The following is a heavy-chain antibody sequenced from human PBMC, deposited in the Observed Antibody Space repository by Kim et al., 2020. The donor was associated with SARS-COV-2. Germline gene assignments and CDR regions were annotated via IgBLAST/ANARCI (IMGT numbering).Heavy chain of an antibody. J-gene: IGHJ4*02. CDR1: GYSFTSYW. V-gene: IGHV5-51*01. Sequence: GESLKISCKGSGYSFTSYWIGWVRQMPGKGLEWMGIIYPGDSDTRYSPSFQGQVTISADKSISTAYLQWSSLKASDTVMYYCARHGSYYYGSGSYYWVNPFDYWGQGTLVTVSS. CDR3: ARHGSYYYGSGSYYWVNPFDY. D-gene: IGHD3-10*01. CDR2: IYPGDSDT.